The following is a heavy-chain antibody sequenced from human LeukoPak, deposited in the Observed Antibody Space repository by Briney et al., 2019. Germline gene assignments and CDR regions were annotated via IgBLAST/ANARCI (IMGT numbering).Heavy chain of an antibody. V-gene: IGHV4-59*11. CDR1: GGSLSSPY. CDR3: ARGAYYYYYMDV. Sequence: SETLSLTCTVSGGSLSSPYWSWIRQPPGKGLEWIGYIYYSGSPNYNPSLKSRVTISVDTSKNQFSLKLSSVTAADTAVYYCARGAYYYYYMDVWGKGTTVTVSS. J-gene: IGHJ6*03. CDR2: IYYSGSP.